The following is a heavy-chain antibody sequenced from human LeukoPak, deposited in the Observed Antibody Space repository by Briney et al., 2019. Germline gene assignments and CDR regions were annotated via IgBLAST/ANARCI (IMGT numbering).Heavy chain of an antibody. Sequence: GASVKVSCKASGYVFSDLYFHWVRQAPGQGLEWMGWINPYSGASIYAQKFQGRVTMETSSSTVYMQLSRLRYDDTAVYYCATASVTRMRDPWGQGTLVTVSS. V-gene: IGHV1-2*02. CDR3: ATASVTRMRDP. CDR2: INPYSGAS. J-gene: IGHJ5*02. CDR1: GYVFSDLY.